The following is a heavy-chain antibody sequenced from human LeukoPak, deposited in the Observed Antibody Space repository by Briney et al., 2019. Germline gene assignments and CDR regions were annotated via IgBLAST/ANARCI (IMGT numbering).Heavy chain of an antibody. V-gene: IGHV3-53*01. CDR3: AREDLGIRHFDY. D-gene: IGHD7-27*01. CDR1: GFTVSSNY. J-gene: IGHJ4*02. CDR2: IYSGGST. Sequence: PGGSLRLSCAASGFTVSSNYMSWVRQAPGKGLEWVSVIYSGGSTYYADSVKGRFTISRDNSKNTLYLQMNSLRAEDTAVYYCAREDLGIRHFDYWGQGTLVTVSS.